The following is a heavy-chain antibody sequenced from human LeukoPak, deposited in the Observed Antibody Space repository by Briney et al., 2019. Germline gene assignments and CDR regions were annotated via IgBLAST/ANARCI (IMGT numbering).Heavy chain of an antibody. D-gene: IGHD3-22*01. J-gene: IGHJ3*02. Sequence: PSETLSLTCTVSGGSISSYYWSWIRQPPGKGLEWVSAIGTAGDTYYPGSVKGRFTISRENAKNSLYLQMNSLRAGDTAVYYCARGTRNYYDSSGYNDAFDIWGQGTMVTVSS. CDR2: IGTAGDT. CDR1: GGSISSYY. V-gene: IGHV3-13*01. CDR3: ARGTRNYYDSSGYNDAFDI.